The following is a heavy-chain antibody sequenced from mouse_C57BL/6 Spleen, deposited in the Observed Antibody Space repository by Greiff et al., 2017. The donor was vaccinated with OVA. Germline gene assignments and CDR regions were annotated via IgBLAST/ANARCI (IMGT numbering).Heavy chain of an antibody. CDR2: IYPGSGNT. D-gene: IGHD2-5*01. CDR1: GYTFTDYY. Sequence: QVQLQQSGAELVRPGASVKLSCKASGYTFTDYYINWVKQRPGQGLEWIARIYPGSGNTYYNEKFKGKATLTAEKSSSTAYMQLSSLTSEDSAVYFCARSIYYSNYVGFAYWGQGTLVTVSA. CDR3: ARSIYYSNYVGFAY. V-gene: IGHV1-76*01. J-gene: IGHJ3*01.